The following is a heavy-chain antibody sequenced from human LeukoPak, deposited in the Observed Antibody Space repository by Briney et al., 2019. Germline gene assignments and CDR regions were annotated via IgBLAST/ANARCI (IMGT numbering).Heavy chain of an antibody. D-gene: IGHD6-19*01. J-gene: IGHJ3*02. CDR1: GFTFSSYA. CDR3: AKDGRYSSGWYVQAFDI. V-gene: IGHV3-23*01. Sequence: PGGSLRLSCAASGFTFSSYAMSWVRQAPGKGLEWVSAISGSGGSTYYADSVKGRFTISRDNSKNTLYLQMNSLIAEDTAVYYCAKDGRYSSGWYVQAFDIWGQGTMVTVSS. CDR2: ISGSGGST.